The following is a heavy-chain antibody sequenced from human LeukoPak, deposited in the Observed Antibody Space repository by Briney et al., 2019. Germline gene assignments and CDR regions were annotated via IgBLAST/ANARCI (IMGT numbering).Heavy chain of an antibody. V-gene: IGHV1-18*04. CDR3: ARLIAVAGTADY. CDR1: GYTFTSYG. Sequence: ASVKVSCKASGYTFTSYGISWVRQAPGRGLEWMGWSSAYNGNTNYAQKLQGRVTMTTDTSTSTAYMALRSLRSDDTAVYYCARLIAVAGTADYWGQGTLVTVSS. D-gene: IGHD6-19*01. J-gene: IGHJ4*02. CDR2: SSAYNGNT.